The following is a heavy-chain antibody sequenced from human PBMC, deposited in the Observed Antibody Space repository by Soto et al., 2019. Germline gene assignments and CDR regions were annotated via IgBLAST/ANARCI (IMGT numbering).Heavy chain of an antibody. CDR2: VKEDGSEK. CDR3: ARINSGTYLGDALDM. V-gene: IGHV3-7*03. Sequence: EVQLVESGGGLVQPGGSLRLSCAASGFTFSKFWLSWVRQAPGKGLEWVANVKEDGSEKYYVDSVKGRFTISRDNAKNSLYVQMNSLRAEDTAVYYCARINSGTYLGDALDMWGQGTMVTVSS. J-gene: IGHJ3*02. D-gene: IGHD2-2*01. CDR1: GFTFSKFW.